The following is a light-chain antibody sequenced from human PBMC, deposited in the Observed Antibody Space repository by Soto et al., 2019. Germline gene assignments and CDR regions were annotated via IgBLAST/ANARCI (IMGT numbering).Light chain of an antibody. V-gene: IGKV3-20*01. Sequence: EIVLTQSPGTLSLSPREGSTLSCIASQSISSNFLAWYQQKRGQAPRLLIHGASNRATGIPDRFSGSGSGTDFTLTITRLEPEDFAVYYCQQYGGSPRTFGQGTKVDI. CDR2: GAS. CDR1: QSISSNF. J-gene: IGKJ1*01. CDR3: QQYGGSPRT.